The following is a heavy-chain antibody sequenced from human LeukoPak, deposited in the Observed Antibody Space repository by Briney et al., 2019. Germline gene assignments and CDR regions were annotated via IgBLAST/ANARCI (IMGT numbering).Heavy chain of an antibody. CDR3: ARGRGGYSYGDFDY. CDR1: GYTFTGCY. J-gene: IGHJ4*02. D-gene: IGHD5-18*01. V-gene: IGHV1-2*02. Sequence: GASVKVSCKASGYTFTGCYMHWVRQAPGQGLEWMGWINPNSGGTNYAQKFQGRVTMTRDTSISTAYMGLSSLRSEDTAVYYCARGRGGYSYGDFDYWGQGTLVTVSS. CDR2: INPNSGGT.